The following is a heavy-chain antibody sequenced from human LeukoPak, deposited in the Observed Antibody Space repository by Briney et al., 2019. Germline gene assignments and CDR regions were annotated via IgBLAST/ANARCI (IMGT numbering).Heavy chain of an antibody. V-gene: IGHV4-39*01. J-gene: IGHJ5*02. Sequence: SETLSLTCTVSGGSITSSGYYWAWIRQPPGKGLEWIGSIYNRGGTYYEASLRSRLTVSVGTSKNQLSLKLTSVTAADTAVYYCASGWPHWFDPWGQGTLVTVSS. CDR2: IYNRGGT. D-gene: IGHD6-19*01. CDR1: GGSITSSGYY. CDR3: ASGWPHWFDP.